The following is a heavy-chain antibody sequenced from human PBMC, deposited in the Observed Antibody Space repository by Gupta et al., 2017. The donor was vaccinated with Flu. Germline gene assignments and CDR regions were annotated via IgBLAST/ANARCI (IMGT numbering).Heavy chain of an antibody. Sequence: EVQLLESGGGLVQPGGSLRLSCAASGFTFSSFAMPWVRQAPGKGLEWVSAILVNGGTYYADSVKGRFTISRDNSKSTLLLQMSGLRADDTAVYYCAKGHTMVDFGSGGQGTLVTVSS. CDR1: GFTFSSFA. CDR2: ILVNGGT. V-gene: IGHV3-23*01. J-gene: IGHJ4*02. D-gene: IGHD3-10*01. CDR3: AKGHTMVDFGS.